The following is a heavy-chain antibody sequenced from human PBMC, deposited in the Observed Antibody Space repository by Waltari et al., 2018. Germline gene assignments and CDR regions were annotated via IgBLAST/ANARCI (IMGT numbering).Heavy chain of an antibody. CDR2: ISSSGPTI. V-gene: IGHV3-48*03. J-gene: IGHJ4*02. Sequence: EVQLVESGGGLVQPGGSLRLSCAASGFSLSDYGMNWVRQAPGKGRGWLSFISSSGPTIHYADSVKGRFTVSRDNTKNSLSLQMNSLRAEDTAVYYCARVWGVTTSDFWGQGTLVTVSS. CDR1: GFSLSDYG. CDR3: ARVWGVTTSDF. D-gene: IGHD4-17*01.